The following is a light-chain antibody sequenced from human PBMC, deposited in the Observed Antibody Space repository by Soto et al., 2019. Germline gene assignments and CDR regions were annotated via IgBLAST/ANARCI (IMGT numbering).Light chain of an antibody. J-gene: IGKJ5*01. V-gene: IGKV3-20*01. CDR2: GAS. Sequence: IVLTQSPGTLSLSPWETDTLFFRASQSVSSNYLGWYQQKPGQAPRLLVYGASSRATGISDRFSGSGSGTDFTLTISRLEPEDFAVYYCQHYVSPPITFGQGTRLEI. CDR3: QHYVSPPIT. CDR1: QSVSSNY.